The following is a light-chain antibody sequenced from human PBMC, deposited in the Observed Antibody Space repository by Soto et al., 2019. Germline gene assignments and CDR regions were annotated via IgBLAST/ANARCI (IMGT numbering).Light chain of an antibody. CDR3: CSYAGSSTYVV. V-gene: IGLV2-23*01. CDR1: SSDVGSYNL. J-gene: IGLJ2*01. Sequence: QSALTQPASVSGSPGQSITISCTGTSSDVGSYNLVSWYQQHPGKAPKRMIYEGSQRPSGVSNRFSGSKSGNTASLPLSGLPAEDEADYYCCSYAGSSTYVVFGGGTKVTVL. CDR2: EGS.